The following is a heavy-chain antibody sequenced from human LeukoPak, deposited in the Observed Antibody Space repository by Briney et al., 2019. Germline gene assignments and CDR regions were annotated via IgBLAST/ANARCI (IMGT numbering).Heavy chain of an antibody. J-gene: IGHJ4*02. CDR3: ARRLRDSGGYFLYNFDY. Sequence: GESLKISCKGSGYSFTNYWIGWVRQMPGKGPEWMGIIWPGDSDTRYSPSFQGQVIMSADKSISTAYLQWSSLKASDTAMYYCARRLRDSGGYFLYNFDYWGQGTLVTVSS. V-gene: IGHV5-51*01. D-gene: IGHD3-22*01. CDR1: GYSFTNYW. CDR2: IWPGDSDT.